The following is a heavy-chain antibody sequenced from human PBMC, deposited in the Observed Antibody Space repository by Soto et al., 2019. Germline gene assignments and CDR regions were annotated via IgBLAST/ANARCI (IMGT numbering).Heavy chain of an antibody. V-gene: IGHV3-30*14. CDR3: ARSKYNWNPRNYYYYGMDV. Sequence: PCGSLILSCAASGFTLSSYAMHWVRQAPGKGLEWVAFISHDGNNTYYADSVKGRFTISRDNSKNTLYLQMDSLRAEDTAVYYCARSKYNWNPRNYYYYGMDVWGQGTTVSVSS. J-gene: IGHJ6*02. CDR1: GFTLSSYA. D-gene: IGHD1-20*01. CDR2: ISHDGNNT.